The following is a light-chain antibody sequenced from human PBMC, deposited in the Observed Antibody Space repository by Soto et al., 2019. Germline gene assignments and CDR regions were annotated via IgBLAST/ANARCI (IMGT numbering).Light chain of an antibody. Sequence: QSVLTQPPSVSGAPGQRVTISCTGSSSNIGAGCDVHWYQQLPGTAPKLLIYGNSNRPSGVPDRFSGSKSGTSASLAITGLQAEDEADYYCQSYDSSLSVVFGTGTKVTVL. CDR2: GNS. J-gene: IGLJ1*01. CDR3: QSYDSSLSVV. CDR1: SSNIGAGCD. V-gene: IGLV1-40*01.